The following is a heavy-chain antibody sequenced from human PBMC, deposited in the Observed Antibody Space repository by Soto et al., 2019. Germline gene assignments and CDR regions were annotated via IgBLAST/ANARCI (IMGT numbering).Heavy chain of an antibody. CDR3: AREDILGVRSFDY. Sequence: RRLSCAASGFTFSGYSMNWVRQAPGKGLEWVSYISSGSKTIYYAESVKGRFTVSRDNARNSQYLQMNSLRDEDTAVYYCAREDILGVRSFDYWGQGTLVTVSS. D-gene: IGHD3-9*01. CDR2: ISSGSKTI. V-gene: IGHV3-48*02. CDR1: GFTFSGYS. J-gene: IGHJ4*02.